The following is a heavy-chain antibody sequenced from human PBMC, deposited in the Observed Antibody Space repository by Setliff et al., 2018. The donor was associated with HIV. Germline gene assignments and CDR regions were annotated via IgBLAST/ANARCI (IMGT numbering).Heavy chain of an antibody. CDR3: VKDRTGILTGYGDH. CDR2: ITSNMDST. D-gene: IGHD3-9*01. J-gene: IGHJ4*02. Sequence: PGGSLRLSCSASGFKFSSYAMHWVRQAPGKGLEYVSAITSNMDSTYYGDSVKGRFTISRDNSKNTLYLQMNSLRADDTAIYYCVKDRTGILTGYGDHWGQGTQVTVSS. V-gene: IGHV3-64D*09. CDR1: GFKFSSYA.